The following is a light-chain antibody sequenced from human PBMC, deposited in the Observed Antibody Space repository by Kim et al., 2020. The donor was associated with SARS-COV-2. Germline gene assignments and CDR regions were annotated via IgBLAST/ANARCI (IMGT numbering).Light chain of an antibody. CDR3: SAWDSSLSAWV. CDR1: SNNVGNQG. J-gene: IGLJ2*01. CDR2: RNN. Sequence: QAGLTQPPSVSKDLRQTATLTCTGNSNNVGNQGALWLQQHQGHPPKLLSYRNNNRPSGISERLSASRSGNTASLTITGLQPEDEADYCCSAWDSSLSAWVFGGGTQLTVL. V-gene: IGLV10-54*01.